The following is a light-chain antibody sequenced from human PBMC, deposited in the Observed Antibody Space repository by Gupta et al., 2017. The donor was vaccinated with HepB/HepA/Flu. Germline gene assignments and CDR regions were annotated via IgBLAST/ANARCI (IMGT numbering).Light chain of an antibody. CDR3: SESDDSLRGRVL. CDR1: SSNIGSNY. CDR2: SNN. V-gene: IGLV1-47*02. Sequence: QSVLTQPPSASGTPGQRVTISCSGSSSNIGSNYVYWYQQLPGTAPKLLIYSNNQRPSGVPDRFSCATNCASASPVTSGRRYEDEADYYWSESDDSLRGRVLFGGGTKLTVL. J-gene: IGLJ3*02.